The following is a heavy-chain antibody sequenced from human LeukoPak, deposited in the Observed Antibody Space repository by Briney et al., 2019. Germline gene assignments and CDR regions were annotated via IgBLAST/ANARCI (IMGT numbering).Heavy chain of an antibody. CDR3: ARDSGDRTVDY. CDR2: IKRDGSET. Sequence: AGGSLRLSCAASGFTFSRYGMHWVRQTPGKGLEWVANIKRDGSETYYVDAVEGRFTTSRDNAKNSLYLQMNSLRAEDTAVYYCARDSGDRTVDYWGQGTLVTVSS. CDR1: GFTFSRYG. V-gene: IGHV3-7*01. D-gene: IGHD3-10*01. J-gene: IGHJ4*02.